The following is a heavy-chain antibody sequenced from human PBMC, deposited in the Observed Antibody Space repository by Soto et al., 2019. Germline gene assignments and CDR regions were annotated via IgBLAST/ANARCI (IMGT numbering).Heavy chain of an antibody. Sequence: SETLSLTCDVYGGSFSGYIWTWIRQTPGKGLQWIGQINHSGSANYNPSLKSRVTISVDTDNNQFSLRLSSVSAADTAVYYCTGAYYDVSGYSLDPWGQGTSVTVSS. V-gene: IGHV4-34*01. CDR1: GGSFSGYI. CDR2: INHSGSA. J-gene: IGHJ5*02. D-gene: IGHD3-22*01. CDR3: TGAYYDVSGYSLDP.